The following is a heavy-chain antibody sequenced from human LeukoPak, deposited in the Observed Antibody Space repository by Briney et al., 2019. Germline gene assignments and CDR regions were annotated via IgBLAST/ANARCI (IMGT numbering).Heavy chain of an antibody. D-gene: IGHD3-22*01. CDR1: GFTFSSYA. J-gene: IGHJ3*02. V-gene: IGHV3-30-3*01. Sequence: GGSLRLSCAASGFTFSSYAMHWVRQAPGEGLEWVAVISYDGSNKYYADSVKGRFTISRDNSKNTLYLQMNSLRAEDTAVYYCARGFTMIVVVIGDAFDIWGQGTMVTVSS. CDR2: ISYDGSNK. CDR3: ARGFTMIVVVIGDAFDI.